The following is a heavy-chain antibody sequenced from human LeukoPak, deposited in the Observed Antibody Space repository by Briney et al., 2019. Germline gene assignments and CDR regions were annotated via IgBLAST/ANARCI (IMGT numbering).Heavy chain of an antibody. CDR1: GDSFTSYW. V-gene: IGHV5-51*01. J-gene: IGHJ5*02. CDR2: IFPGDSDT. Sequence: GESLQISCKGYGDSFTSYWVAWVRQVPGKGLEWMGIIFPGDSDTRYSASIQGQVTISVDSSISTAYLQWSSLKASDTAIYYCARRPLHSQNWLAPWGQGTLVTVSS. CDR3: ARRPLHSQNWLAP.